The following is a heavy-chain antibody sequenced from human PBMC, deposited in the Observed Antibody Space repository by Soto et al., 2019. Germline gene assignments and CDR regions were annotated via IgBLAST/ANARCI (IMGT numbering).Heavy chain of an antibody. CDR2: INPNSGGT. CDR1: GYTFTGYY. Sequence: GASVKVSCKASGYTFTGYYMHWVRQAPGQGLEWMGWINPNSGGTNYAQKFQGWVTMTRDTSISTAYMELSRLRSDDTAVYYCARAQYSSGWKNYYYYGMDVWGQGTTVTVSS. V-gene: IGHV1-2*04. CDR3: ARAQYSSGWKNYYYYGMDV. J-gene: IGHJ6*02. D-gene: IGHD6-19*01.